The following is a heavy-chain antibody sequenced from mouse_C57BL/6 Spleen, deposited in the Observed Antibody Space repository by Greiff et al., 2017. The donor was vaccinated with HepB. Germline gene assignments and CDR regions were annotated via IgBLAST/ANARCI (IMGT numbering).Heavy chain of an antibody. CDR1: GYAFSSSW. CDR3: APTGYYAMDY. D-gene: IGHD4-1*02. V-gene: IGHV1-82*01. J-gene: IGHJ4*01. Sequence: LQESGPELVKPGASVKISCKASGYAFSSSWMNWVKQRPGKGLEWIGRIYPGDGDTNYNGKFKGKATLTADKSSSTAYMQLSSLTSEDSAVYFCAPTGYYAMDYWGQGTSVTVSS. CDR2: IYPGDGDT.